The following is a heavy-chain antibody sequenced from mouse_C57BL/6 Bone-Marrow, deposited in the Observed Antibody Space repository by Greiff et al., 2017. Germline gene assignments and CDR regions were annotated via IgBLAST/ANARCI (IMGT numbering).Heavy chain of an antibody. CDR3: TRSDGIDYYARDC. J-gene: IGHJ4*01. Sequence: EVQLQQSGTVLARPGASVKMSCKTSGYTFTSYCMHWVKQRPGQGLEWIGAIYPGNSDASYNQKFKGKAKLTAVTSASTAYMELGSLTSEDSAVYDCTRSDGIDYYARDCWGRGTAVTVTA. D-gene: IGHD1-1*01. CDR1: GYTFTSYC. V-gene: IGHV1-5*01. CDR2: IYPGNSDA.